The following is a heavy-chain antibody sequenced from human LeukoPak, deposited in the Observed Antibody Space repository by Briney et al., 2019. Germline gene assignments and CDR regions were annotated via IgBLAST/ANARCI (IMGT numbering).Heavy chain of an antibody. Sequence: GGSLRLSCAASGFTFSSYGMHWVRQAPGKGLEWVAVIWYDGSNKYYADSVKGRFTISRDNSKSTLYLQMNSLRAEDTAVYYCAREKYGDYVLADYWGQGTLVTVSS. CDR2: IWYDGSNK. D-gene: IGHD4-17*01. J-gene: IGHJ4*02. CDR1: GFTFSSYG. CDR3: AREKYGDYVLADY. V-gene: IGHV3-33*08.